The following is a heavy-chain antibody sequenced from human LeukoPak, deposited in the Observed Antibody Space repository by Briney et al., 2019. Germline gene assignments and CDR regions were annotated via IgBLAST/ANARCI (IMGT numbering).Heavy chain of an antibody. CDR1: GGSVSSGSYY. J-gene: IGHJ5*02. CDR3: ARASHKYDFWSGYYYNWFDP. D-gene: IGHD3-3*01. CDR2: IYYSGST. V-gene: IGHV4-61*01. Sequence: PSETLSLTCTVSGGSVSSGSYYWSWIRQPPGKGLEWIGYIYYSGSTNYNPSLKSRVTISVDTSKNQFSLKLSSVTAADTAVYYCARASHKYDFWSGYYYNWFDPWGQGTLVTVSS.